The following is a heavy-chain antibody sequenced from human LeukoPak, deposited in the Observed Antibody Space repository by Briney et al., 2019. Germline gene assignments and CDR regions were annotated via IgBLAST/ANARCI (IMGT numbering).Heavy chain of an antibody. D-gene: IGHD2-15*01. CDR3: ARTEVVVAATGMDY. V-gene: IGHV3-23*01. CDR2: ISGSGGST. CDR1: GFTFSSYG. J-gene: IGHJ4*02. Sequence: GGSLRLSCAASGFTFSSYGMSWVRQAPGKGLEWVSAISGSGGSTYYADSVKGRFTISRDNSKNTLYLQMNSLRAEDTAVYYCARTEVVVAATGMDYWGQGTLVTVSS.